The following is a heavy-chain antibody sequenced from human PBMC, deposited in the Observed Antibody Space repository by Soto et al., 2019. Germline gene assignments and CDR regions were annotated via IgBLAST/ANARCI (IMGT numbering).Heavy chain of an antibody. CDR2: IFPKFGTT. Sequence: QVQLVQSGAEVKKPGSSVKVSCKASGDTDTNYVISWVRQAPGQGLEWMGGIFPKFGTTYSAQKLPDRLTITADESTSTVYMQLSSLRLDDTAVYYCEAEMTFGKLSVVWGQGTTVTVSS. D-gene: IGHD3-16*02. CDR3: EAEMTFGKLSVV. J-gene: IGHJ6*02. V-gene: IGHV1-69*01. CDR1: GDTDTNYV.